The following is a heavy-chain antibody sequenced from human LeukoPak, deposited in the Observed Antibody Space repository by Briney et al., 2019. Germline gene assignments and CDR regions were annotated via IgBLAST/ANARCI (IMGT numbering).Heavy chain of an antibody. Sequence: GGSLRLSCAASGFTFDDYGMSWVRQAPGPGLEWVSGINWNGGSTGYADSVKGRFTISRDNAKNSLYLQMNSLRAEDTAVYYCARDEYNWNVDAFDIWGQGTVVTVSS. J-gene: IGHJ3*02. CDR1: GFTFDDYG. CDR3: ARDEYNWNVDAFDI. V-gene: IGHV3-20*04. CDR2: INWNGGST. D-gene: IGHD1-20*01.